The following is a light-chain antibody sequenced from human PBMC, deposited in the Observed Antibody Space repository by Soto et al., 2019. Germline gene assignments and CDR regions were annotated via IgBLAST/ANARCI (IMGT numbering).Light chain of an antibody. CDR2: GAS. V-gene: IGKV3-15*01. CDR3: QQYNNWPLTWT. CDR1: QSVSSN. Sequence: EIVMTQSPATLSVSPGERATLSCRASQSVSSNLAWYQQKPGQAPRLLIYGASTRATGIPARFSGSGSGTEFTLTISSLQSEDFAVSYCQQYNNWPLTWTFGQGTKVEIK. J-gene: IGKJ1*01.